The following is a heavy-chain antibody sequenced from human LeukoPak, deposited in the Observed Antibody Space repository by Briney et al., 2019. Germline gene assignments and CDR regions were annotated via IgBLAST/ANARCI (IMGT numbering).Heavy chain of an antibody. D-gene: IGHD3-10*01. V-gene: IGHV4-59*01. CDR3: ARVRPGVPRPFDT. J-gene: IGHJ3*02. CDR1: GDSMSSYY. Sequence: SETLSLTCTVSGDSMSSYYWSWIRQTPGKGLEWIAYMYYSGDTDYNPSLQSRVTISADTSKGQLFLKLTSVTAADTAVYYCARVRPGVPRPFDTWGQGTMVAVSS. CDR2: MYYSGDT.